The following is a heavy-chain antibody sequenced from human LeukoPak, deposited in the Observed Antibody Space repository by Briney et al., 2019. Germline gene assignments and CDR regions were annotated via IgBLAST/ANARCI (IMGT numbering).Heavy chain of an antibody. J-gene: IGHJ4*02. CDR1: GFTFSSYW. CDR2: INSDGSST. D-gene: IGHD6-13*01. CDR3: ARDEYSSRGFDY. Sequence: GGSLRLSCAASGFTFSSYWMEWVRQAPGKGLVWVSRINSDGSSTSYADSVKGRFTISRDNAKNTLYLQMNSLRAEDTAVYYCARDEYSSRGFDYWGQGTLVTVSS. V-gene: IGHV3-74*01.